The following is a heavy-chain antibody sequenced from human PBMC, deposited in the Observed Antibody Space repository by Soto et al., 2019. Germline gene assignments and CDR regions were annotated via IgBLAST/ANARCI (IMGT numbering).Heavy chain of an antibody. D-gene: IGHD3-16*01. CDR2: IKQDGSQS. CDR3: VRDNLAFQGAFDL. Sequence: PGGSLRLSCEAYGFTFTNYWMSWIRQAPGKGLEWVANIKQDGSQSYLVDSVKGRFTMSRDNTKNSLHLQMDSLRAEDTAVYYCVRDNLAFQGAFDLWGQGTLVTVSS. J-gene: IGHJ4*02. V-gene: IGHV3-7*01. CDR1: GFTFTNYW.